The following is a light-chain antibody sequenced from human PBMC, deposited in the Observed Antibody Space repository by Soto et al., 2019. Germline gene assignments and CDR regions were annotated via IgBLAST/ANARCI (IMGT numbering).Light chain of an antibody. V-gene: IGLV2-14*01. Sequence: ALTHPASMSGSPGQSVTISCAGTSSDIGGYNYVSWYQHHPGTAPKLIIYDVSSRPSGVSHRFSASKSGNTASLTISGLQAEDEADYYCSSFSVASPLFGTGTKVTVL. CDR1: SSDIGGYNY. CDR2: DVS. CDR3: SSFSVASPL. J-gene: IGLJ1*01.